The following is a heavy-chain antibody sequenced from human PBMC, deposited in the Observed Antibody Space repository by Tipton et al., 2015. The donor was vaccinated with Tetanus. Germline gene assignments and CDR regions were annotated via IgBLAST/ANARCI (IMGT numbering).Heavy chain of an antibody. CDR1: GGSISSPSFY. J-gene: IGHJ4*02. D-gene: IGHD6-13*01. CDR2: IYTSGST. Sequence: TLSLTCTVSGGSISSPSFYWTWIRQPAGKGLEWIGRIYTSGSTNYNPSLKSRVIMSVDTSRRQFSLKLNSVTAADTAVYYCARGWGSSWYYFDYWGQGILVTVSS. CDR3: ARGWGSSWYYFDY. V-gene: IGHV4-61*02.